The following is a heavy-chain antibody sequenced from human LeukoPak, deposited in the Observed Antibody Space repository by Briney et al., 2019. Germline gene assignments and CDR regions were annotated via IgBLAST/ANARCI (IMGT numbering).Heavy chain of an antibody. CDR1: GGSISSGSYY. CDR2: IYTSGST. D-gene: IGHD3-22*01. CDR3: ARGLRAYDSSGYYQSPTFDY. V-gene: IGHV4-61*02. J-gene: IGHJ4*02. Sequence: SETLSLTCTVSGGSISSGSYYWSWIRQPAGKGLEWIGRIYTSGSTNYNPSLKSRVTISVDTSKNQFSLKLSSVTAADTAVYYCARGLRAYDSSGYYQSPTFDYWGQGMLVTVSS.